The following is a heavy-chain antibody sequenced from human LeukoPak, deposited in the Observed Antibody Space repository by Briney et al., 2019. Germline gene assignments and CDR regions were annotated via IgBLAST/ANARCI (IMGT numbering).Heavy chain of an antibody. J-gene: IGHJ4*02. CDR1: GFTVSTNF. Sequence: GGSLRLSCAASGFTVSTNFVTWVRQAPGKGLEWVSVIDVGSSTYYADSVKGRFTISRDNSKNTVYLQMKSLRTEDTAIYYCAREDALDYWGRGTLVTVSS. V-gene: IGHV3-53*01. CDR3: AREDALDY. D-gene: IGHD2-8*01. CDR2: IDVGSST.